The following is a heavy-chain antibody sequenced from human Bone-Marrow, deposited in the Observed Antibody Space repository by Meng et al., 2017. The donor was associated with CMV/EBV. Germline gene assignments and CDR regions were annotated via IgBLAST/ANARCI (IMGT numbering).Heavy chain of an antibody. CDR2: IIPILGIA. J-gene: IGHJ5*02. Sequence: SVKVSCKASGGTFSSYTISWVRQAPGQGLEWMGRIIPILGIANYAQKFQGRVTITADKSTSTAYMELISLRSEDTAVYYCARRYNWNDRFDPWGQGTLVTVSS. D-gene: IGHD1-1*01. CDR3: ARRYNWNDRFDP. V-gene: IGHV1-69*02. CDR1: GGTFSSYT.